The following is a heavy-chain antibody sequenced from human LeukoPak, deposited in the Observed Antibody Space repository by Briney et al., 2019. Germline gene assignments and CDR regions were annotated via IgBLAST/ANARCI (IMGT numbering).Heavy chain of an antibody. CDR3: ARESTVVTPGIDY. CDR2: IWYDGSNK. V-gene: IGHV3-33*01. D-gene: IGHD4-23*01. Sequence: PGRSLRLSCAASGFTFSSYGMHWVRQAPGKGLEWVAVIWYDGSNKYYADSVKGRFTISRDNSKNTLYLQMNSLRAEDTAVYYSARESTVVTPGIDYWGQGTLVTVSS. J-gene: IGHJ4*02. CDR1: GFTFSSYG.